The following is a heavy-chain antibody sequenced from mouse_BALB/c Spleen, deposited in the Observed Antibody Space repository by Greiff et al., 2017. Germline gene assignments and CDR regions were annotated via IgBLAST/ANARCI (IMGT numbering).Heavy chain of an antibody. CDR3: AVITTRAY. V-gene: IGHV3-2*02. Sequence: DVQLQESGPGLVKPSQSLSLTCTVTGYSITSDYAWNWIRQFPGNKLEWMGYISYSGSTSYNPSLKSRISITRDTSKNQFFLQLNSVTTEDTATYCCAVITTRAYWGQGTLVTVSA. D-gene: IGHD2-4*01. CDR1: GYSITSDYA. J-gene: IGHJ3*01. CDR2: ISYSGST.